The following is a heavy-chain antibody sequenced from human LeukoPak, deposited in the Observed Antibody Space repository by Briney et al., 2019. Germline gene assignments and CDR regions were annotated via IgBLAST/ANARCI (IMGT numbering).Heavy chain of an antibody. CDR1: GFTFSTYW. CDR3: ARDNMRDGGIAAAGTDY. J-gene: IGHJ4*02. CDR2: IKQDGSEK. D-gene: IGHD6-13*01. V-gene: IGHV3-7*01. Sequence: GGSLRLSCAASGFTFSTYWMSWVRQAPGKGLEWVANIKQDGSEKYYVDSVKGRPTISRDNAKNSLYLQMNSLRAEDTAVYYCARDNMRDGGIAAAGTDYWGQGTLVTVSS.